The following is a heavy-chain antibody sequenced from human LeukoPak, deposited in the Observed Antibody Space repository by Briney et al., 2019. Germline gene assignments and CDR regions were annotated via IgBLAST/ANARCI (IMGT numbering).Heavy chain of an antibody. CDR2: IMQDGSEK. CDR1: GFTFSTYW. V-gene: IGHV3-7*01. D-gene: IGHD6-13*01. CDR3: ARGVYSSSRPADAFDI. J-gene: IGHJ3*02. Sequence: GGSLRLSCVGSGFTFSTYWMSWVRQAPGKGLEWVANIMQDGSEKNYVDSVKGRFTISRDNARNSLYLQMNSLGAEDTAVYYCARGVYSSSRPADAFDIWGQGTVVTVSS.